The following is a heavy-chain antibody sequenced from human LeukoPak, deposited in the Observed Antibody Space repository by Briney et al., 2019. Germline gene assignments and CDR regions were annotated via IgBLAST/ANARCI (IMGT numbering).Heavy chain of an antibody. CDR2: IYTSGST. Sequence: SQTLSLTCTVSGGSISSGSYYWSWIRQPAGKGLEWIGRIYTSGSTNYNPSLKSRVTISVDTSKNQFSLKLSSVTAADTAVYYCARVATYYGDYYNWFDPWGQGTLVTVPS. CDR3: ARVATYYGDYYNWFDP. D-gene: IGHD4-17*01. J-gene: IGHJ5*02. V-gene: IGHV4-61*02. CDR1: GGSISSGSYY.